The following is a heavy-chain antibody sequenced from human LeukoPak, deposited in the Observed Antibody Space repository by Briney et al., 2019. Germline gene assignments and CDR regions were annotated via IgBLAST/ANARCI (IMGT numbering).Heavy chain of an antibody. CDR3: ARGIYYGSGSYYYYYYYMDV. CDR1: GGSISSYY. Sequence: PSETLSLTCTVSGGSISSYYWSWIRQPPGKGLEWIGEINHSGSTNYNPSLKSRVTISVDTSKNQFSLKLSSVTAADTAVYYCARGIYYGSGSYYYYYYYMDVWGKGTTVTVSS. CDR2: INHSGST. V-gene: IGHV4-34*01. D-gene: IGHD3-10*01. J-gene: IGHJ6*03.